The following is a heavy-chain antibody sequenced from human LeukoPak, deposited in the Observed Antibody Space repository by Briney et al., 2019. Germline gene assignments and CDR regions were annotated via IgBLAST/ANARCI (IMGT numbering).Heavy chain of an antibody. V-gene: IGHV3-21*01. CDR3: ARSSPHCSSTSCYNDAFDI. Sequence: GGSLRLSCAASGFTFSSYSMNWVRQAPGKGLEWVSSISSSSSYIYYADSVKGRFTISRDNAKNSLYLQMNSLRAEDMAVYYCARSSPHCSSTSCYNDAFDIWGQGTMVTVSS. CDR2: ISSSSSYI. D-gene: IGHD2-2*02. CDR1: GFTFSSYS. J-gene: IGHJ3*02.